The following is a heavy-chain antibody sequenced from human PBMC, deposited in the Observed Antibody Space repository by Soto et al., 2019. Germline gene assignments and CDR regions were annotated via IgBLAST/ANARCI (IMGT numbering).Heavy chain of an antibody. V-gene: IGHV1-3*01. J-gene: IGHJ6*03. CDR3: ARDLVEDFCSYSHDYYYYYIYV. CDR1: GYTFTSYA. Sequence: ASVKVSCKASGYTFTSYAMHWVRQAPGQRLEWMGWINAGNGNTKYSQKFQGRVTITRDTSASTAYMELSSLRSEDTAVYYCARDLVEDFCSYSHDYYYYYIYVSGKGTTVTVS. CDR2: INAGNGNT. D-gene: IGHD3-3*01.